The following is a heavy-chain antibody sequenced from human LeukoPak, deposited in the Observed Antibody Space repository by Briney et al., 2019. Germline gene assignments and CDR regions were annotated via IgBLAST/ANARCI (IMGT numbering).Heavy chain of an antibody. CDR3: AKEWLRRDYYYYGMDV. CDR2: ISGSGGST. J-gene: IGHJ6*02. Sequence: GGSLRLSCAASGFTFSSYAMSWVRQAPGKGLEWVSAISGSGGSTYYADSVKGRFTISRDNSKNTLYLQMNSLRAEDTAVYYCAKEWLRRDYYYYGMDVWGQGTTVTVSS. D-gene: IGHD5-12*01. CDR1: GFTFSSYA. V-gene: IGHV3-23*01.